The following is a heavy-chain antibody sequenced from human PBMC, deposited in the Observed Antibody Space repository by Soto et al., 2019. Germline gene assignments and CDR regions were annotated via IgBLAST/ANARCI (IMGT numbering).Heavy chain of an antibody. V-gene: IGHV1-69*06. Sequence: QGLMLNSGSEAKKPRTSVNGSCKAAGDALQSYASHWVRHAPGQGLEYMGRIIPSYDRTKYPQKFQGRVTVTGDMSTSTGYMEFSSMRSEDKAVYDCAKDPTNDDGENTFDYFGQVTKVIVSS. CDR3: AKDPTNDDGENTFDY. J-gene: IGHJ4*02. D-gene: IGHD4-17*01. CDR1: GDALQSYA. CDR2: IIPSYDRT.